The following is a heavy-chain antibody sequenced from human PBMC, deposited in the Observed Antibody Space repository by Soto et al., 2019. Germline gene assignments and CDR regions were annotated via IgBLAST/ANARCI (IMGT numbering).Heavy chain of an antibody. CDR1: GGSISSYY. CDR3: ARDYLGSAYYYYGMDV. Sequence: SETLSLTCTVSGGSISSYYWSWIRQPPGKGLEWVGYIYYSGSTNYNPSLKSRVTISVDTSKNQFSLKLSSVTAADTAVYYCARDYLGSAYYYYGMDVWGQGTTVTVSS. CDR2: IYYSGST. J-gene: IGHJ6*02. V-gene: IGHV4-59*01.